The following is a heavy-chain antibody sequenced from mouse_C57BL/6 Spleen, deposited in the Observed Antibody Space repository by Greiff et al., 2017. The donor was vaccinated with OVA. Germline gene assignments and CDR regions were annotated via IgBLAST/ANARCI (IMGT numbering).Heavy chain of an antibody. CDR1: GYTFTSYW. CDR3: ARDYYGSSYEYYFDY. V-gene: IGHV1-64*01. CDR2: IHPNSGST. D-gene: IGHD1-1*01. J-gene: IGHJ2*01. Sequence: QVQLQQPGAELVKPGASVKLSCKASGYTFTSYWMHWVKPRPGQGLEWIGMIHPNSGSTNYNETFKSKANLTVDKSYSTAYMQLSSLTSEDSAVYYCARDYYGSSYEYYFDYWGQGTTLTVSS.